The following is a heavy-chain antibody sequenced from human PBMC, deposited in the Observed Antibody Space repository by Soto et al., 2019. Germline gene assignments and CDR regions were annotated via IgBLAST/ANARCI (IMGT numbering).Heavy chain of an antibody. CDR2: ISSGGGAK. V-gene: IGHV3-11*01. Sequence: VQLVESGGGLVKPGGPLRLSCAASGFIFSDYYMAWIRQAPGKGLERVSDISSGGGAKNVADSVRGRFTISRDNTNNSLYLQMNSLRVEDTALYYCARRLTGRTTGDWFDPWGQGTLVTVSS. D-gene: IGHD1-20*01. J-gene: IGHJ5*02. CDR1: GFIFSDYY. CDR3: ARRLTGRTTGDWFDP.